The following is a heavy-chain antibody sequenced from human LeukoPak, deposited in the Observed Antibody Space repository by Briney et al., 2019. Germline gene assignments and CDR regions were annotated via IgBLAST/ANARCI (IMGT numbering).Heavy chain of an antibody. D-gene: IGHD6-6*01. J-gene: IGHJ5*02. Sequence: GESLKISCKGSGYSFTSYWIGWVRQMPGKGLEWMVIIYPGDSDTRYSPSFQGQVTISADKSISTAYLQWSSLKASDTAMYYCARHVSTREYINWFDPWGQGTLVTVSS. CDR2: IYPGDSDT. CDR1: GYSFTSYW. CDR3: ARHVSTREYINWFDP. V-gene: IGHV5-51*01.